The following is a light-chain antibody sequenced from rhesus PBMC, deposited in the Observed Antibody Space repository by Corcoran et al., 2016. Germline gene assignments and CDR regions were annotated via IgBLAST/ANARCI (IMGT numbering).Light chain of an antibody. J-gene: IGKJ4*01. CDR1: QSISSR. V-gene: IGKV1-22*01. Sequence: DIQMTQSPSSLSASVGDTVTITCRASQSISSRLAWYQQKPGKAPNLLIYKASTLQSGVPSRFSGSGSGTDFTLTISSLQSEAFATYYCQRYSSSLTFGGGTKVEIK. CDR3: QRYSSSLT. CDR2: KAS.